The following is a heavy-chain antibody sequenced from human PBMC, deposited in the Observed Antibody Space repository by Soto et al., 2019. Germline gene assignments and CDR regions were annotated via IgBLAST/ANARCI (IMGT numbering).Heavy chain of an antibody. CDR3: TRRTPRVQWFDP. V-gene: IGHV4-61*01. J-gene: IGHJ5*02. CDR2: IYFTGST. CDR1: GGAVSSGTYY. Sequence: KPSETLSLTCTVSGGAVSSGTYYWSWIRQPPGKGLEWIGHIYFTGSTNYNPSLKSRVTMSLDTSRNQFSLKLRSVTAADTAVYYCTRRTPRVQWFDPWGLGTLVTVSS.